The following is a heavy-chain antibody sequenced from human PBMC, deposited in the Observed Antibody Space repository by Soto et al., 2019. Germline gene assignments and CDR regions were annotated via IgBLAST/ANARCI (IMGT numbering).Heavy chain of an antibody. J-gene: IGHJ5*02. V-gene: IGHV1-8*01. CDR2: MNPGSGDT. D-gene: IGHD5-18*01. CDR1: GYTFTNND. CDR3: ARMESFGSLNWFDP. Sequence: QVQLVQSGAEVKKPGASVKVSCKASGYTFTNNDVTWVRQATGQGLEWMGWMNPGSGDTGYAQKFQGRVTMTRDISIATAYMELTRLTSEDTAIYYCARMESFGSLNWFDPWGQGTLVTVSS.